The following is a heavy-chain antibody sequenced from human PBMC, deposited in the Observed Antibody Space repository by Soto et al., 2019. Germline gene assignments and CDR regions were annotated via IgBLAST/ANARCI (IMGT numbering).Heavy chain of an antibody. V-gene: IGHV3-30*03. CDR3: AIDYPYDLSNYGMDV. CDR1: GFGFSSYG. J-gene: IGHJ6*02. D-gene: IGHD3-3*01. Sequence: QSQLVESGGGVVQPGRSLRLSCAASGFGFSSYGMHWVRQAPGKGLEWLAVMSDDGTTKNYADSVKGRFTISRDNSRSTGYLQMNSLRGEDTALYYCAIDYPYDLSNYGMDVWGQGTTVTVSS. CDR2: MSDDGTTK.